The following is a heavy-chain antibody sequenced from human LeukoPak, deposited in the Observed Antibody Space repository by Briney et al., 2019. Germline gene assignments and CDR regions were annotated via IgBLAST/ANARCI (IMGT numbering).Heavy chain of an antibody. CDR2: IFHSGST. D-gene: IGHD4-17*01. CDR1: GGSISSGGYY. CDR3: ARDWDDYGDNAFDV. Sequence: SETLSLTCTVSGGSISSGGYYWSWIRQPPGKGLEWIGYIFHSGSTNYNPSLKSRVTMSVDRSKNQYTLKLSSVTAADTAVYYCARDWDDYGDNAFDVWGQGTMVTVSS. J-gene: IGHJ3*01. V-gene: IGHV4-30-2*01.